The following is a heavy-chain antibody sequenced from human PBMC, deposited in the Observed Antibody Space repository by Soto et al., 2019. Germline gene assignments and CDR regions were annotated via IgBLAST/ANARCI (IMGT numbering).Heavy chain of an antibody. CDR3: TTDTKNSGSHYGNYYYYGMDV. J-gene: IGHJ6*02. Sequence: GGSLRLSYAASGFTFSNGWMSWVRQAPGKGLEWGGRIKSKTDGGTTDYAAPVKGRFTISRDDSKNTLYLQMNSLKTEDTAVYYCTTDTKNSGSHYGNYYYYGMDVWGQGTTVTVSS. V-gene: IGHV3-15*01. D-gene: IGHD1-26*01. CDR1: GFTFSNGW. CDR2: IKSKTDGGTT.